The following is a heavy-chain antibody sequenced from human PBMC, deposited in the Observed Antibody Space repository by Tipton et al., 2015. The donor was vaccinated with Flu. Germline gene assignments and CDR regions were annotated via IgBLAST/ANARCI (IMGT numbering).Heavy chain of an antibody. D-gene: IGHD3-3*01. CDR1: GYSFTSYG. CDR3: ARDRYDFWSGYYWGDFDY. J-gene: IGHJ4*02. CDR2: ISVYNGNT. V-gene: IGHV1-18*01. Sequence: QVQLVQSGAEVKKPGASVRVSCKASGYSFTSYGISWVRQAPGQGLEWMGWISVYNGNTNYAQKLQGRVTLTTDTSTSTAYMELRSLRSDDTAVYYCARDRYDFWSGYYWGDFDYWGQGTLVTVSS.